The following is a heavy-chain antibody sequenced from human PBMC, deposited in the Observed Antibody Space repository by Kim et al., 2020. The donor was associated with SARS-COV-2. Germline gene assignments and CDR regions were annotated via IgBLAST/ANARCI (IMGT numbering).Heavy chain of an antibody. CDR1: GGSISSYY. J-gene: IGHJ6*02. CDR3: ARLVLGHGCILGIDF. D-gene: IGHD2-15*01. Sequence: SETLSLTCTVSGGSISSYYWSWIRQPPGKGLEWIGYIYYSGITNYNPSLKSLVTISADTSKNQFSLKLSSVTAVDTAVYSFARLVLGHGCILGIDFLGQ. V-gene: IGHV4-59*01. CDR2: IYYSGIT.